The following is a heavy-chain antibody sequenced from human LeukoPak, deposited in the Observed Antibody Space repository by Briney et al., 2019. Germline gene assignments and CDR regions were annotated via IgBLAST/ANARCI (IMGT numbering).Heavy chain of an antibody. CDR2: ISYDGSNK. CDR1: GFTFSSYA. Sequence: GGSLRLSCTPSGFTFSSYAMHWVRQAPGKGLEWVAVISYDGSNKYYADSVKGRFTISRDNSKNTLYLQMNSLRAEDTAVYYCARDSRKNYGPGEFSAFDIWGQGTMVTVSS. V-gene: IGHV3-30-3*01. J-gene: IGHJ3*02. CDR3: ARDSRKNYGPGEFSAFDI. D-gene: IGHD3-10*01.